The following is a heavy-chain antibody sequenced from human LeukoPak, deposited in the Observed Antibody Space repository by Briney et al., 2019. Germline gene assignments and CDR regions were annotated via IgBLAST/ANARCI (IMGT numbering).Heavy chain of an antibody. V-gene: IGHV4-34*01. CDR2: INHSGST. CDR3: ARWAGIVVVPAAIEARWFDP. CDR1: GGSFSGYY. Sequence: SETLSLTCAVYGGSFSGYYWSWIRQPPGKGLEWIGEINHSGSTNYNPSLKSRVTISVDTSKNQFSLKLCSVTAADTAVYYCARWAGIVVVPAAIEARWFDPWGQGTLVTVSS. D-gene: IGHD2-2*02. J-gene: IGHJ5*02.